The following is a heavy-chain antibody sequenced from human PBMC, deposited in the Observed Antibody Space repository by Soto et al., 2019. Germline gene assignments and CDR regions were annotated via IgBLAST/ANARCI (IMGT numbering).Heavy chain of an antibody. CDR1: GGSFSGYY. CDR2: INHSGST. J-gene: IGHJ4*02. Sequence: PSETLSLTCAVYGGSFSGYYWSWIRQPPGKGLEWIGEINHSGSTNYNPSLKSRVTISVDTSKNQFSLKLSSVTAADTAVYYCARGQRRPAAMRAGDYWGQGTLVTVSS. V-gene: IGHV4-34*01. D-gene: IGHD2-2*01. CDR3: ARGQRRPAAMRAGDY.